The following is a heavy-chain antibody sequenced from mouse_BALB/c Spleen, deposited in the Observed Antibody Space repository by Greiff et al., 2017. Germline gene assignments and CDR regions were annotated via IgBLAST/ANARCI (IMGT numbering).Heavy chain of an antibody. CDR2: ISYSGST. CDR1: GYSITSDYA. CDR3: ARSYDGYYASLY. D-gene: IGHD2-3*01. J-gene: IGHJ3*01. V-gene: IGHV3-2*02. Sequence: EVKLVESGPGLVKPSQSLSLTCTVTGYSITSDYAWNWIRQFPGNKLEWMGYISYSGSTSYNPSLKSRISITRDTSKNQFFLQLNSVTTEDTATYYCARSYDGYYASLYWGQGTLVTVSA.